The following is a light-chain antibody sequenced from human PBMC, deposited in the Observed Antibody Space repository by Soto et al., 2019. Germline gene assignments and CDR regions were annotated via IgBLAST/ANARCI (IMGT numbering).Light chain of an antibody. CDR1: QSISSY. CDR3: QQSYSTPWT. Sequence: DIQMTQSPSSLSASVGDRVTITCRASQSISSYLNWYQQKPGKAPKLLIYAAPSLHSGVPSRFSGSGSGTDFTLTISSLQPEDFATYYCQQSYSTPWTFGQGTKVEIK. V-gene: IGKV1-39*01. J-gene: IGKJ1*01. CDR2: AAP.